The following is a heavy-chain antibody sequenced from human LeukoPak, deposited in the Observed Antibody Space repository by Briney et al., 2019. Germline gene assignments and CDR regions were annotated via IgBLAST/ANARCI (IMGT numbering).Heavy chain of an antibody. CDR3: ARESAYCGGDWDHH. J-gene: IGHJ1*01. D-gene: IGHD2-21*02. Sequence: GGSLRLSCAASGFTFSGYTMNWVRQAPGKGLEWVSSISKSSTYIYYADSVRGRFTISRDNAKNSLYLQMNSLRAEDTAVYYCARESAYCGGDWDHHWGQGTLVTVSS. CDR1: GFTFSGYT. CDR2: ISKSSTYI. V-gene: IGHV3-21*01.